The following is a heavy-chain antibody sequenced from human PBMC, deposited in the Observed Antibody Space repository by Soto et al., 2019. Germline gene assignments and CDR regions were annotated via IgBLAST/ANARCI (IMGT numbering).Heavy chain of an antibody. CDR1: GFTFSSYA. V-gene: IGHV3-30-3*01. J-gene: IGHJ4*02. CDR3: ASNGGEAFDY. CDR2: ISYDGSNK. Sequence: QVQLVESGGGVVQPVRSLRLSCAASGFTFSSYAMHWVRQAPGKGLEWVAVISYDGSNKYYADSVKGRFTISRDNSKNTLYLQMNSLRAEDTAVYYCASNGGEAFDYWGQGTLVTVSS. D-gene: IGHD2-21*01.